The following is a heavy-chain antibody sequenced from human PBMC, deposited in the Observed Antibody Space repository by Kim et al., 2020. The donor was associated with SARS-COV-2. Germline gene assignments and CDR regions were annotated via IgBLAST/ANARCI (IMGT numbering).Heavy chain of an antibody. D-gene: IGHD3-3*01. CDR2: ISGSGGST. J-gene: IGHJ4*02. CDR3: AKDGITIFGVVIPVDY. Sequence: GGSLRLSCAASGFTFSSYAMSWVRQAPGKGLEWVSAISGSGGSTYYADSVKGRFTISRDNSKNTLYLQMNSLRAEDTAVYYCAKDGITIFGVVIPVDYWGQGTLVTVSS. CDR1: GFTFSSYA. V-gene: IGHV3-23*01.